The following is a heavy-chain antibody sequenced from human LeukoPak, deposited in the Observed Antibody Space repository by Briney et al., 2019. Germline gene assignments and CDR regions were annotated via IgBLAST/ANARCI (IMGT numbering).Heavy chain of an antibody. Sequence: GGSLRLSCATSGFTFTTYWMNWVRQAPGKGLEWVANIKQDATEIYYADSVKGRLTISRDNARRSLFLQMNILRVEDTALYYCARLNWDDGEVSGFDQWGQGLLVTVSS. J-gene: IGHJ5*02. CDR1: GFTFTTYW. V-gene: IGHV3-7*01. D-gene: IGHD1-26*01. CDR2: IKQDATEI. CDR3: ARLNWDDGEVSGFDQ.